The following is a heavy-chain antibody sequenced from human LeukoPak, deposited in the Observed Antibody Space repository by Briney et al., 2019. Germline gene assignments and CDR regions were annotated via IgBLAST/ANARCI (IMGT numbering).Heavy chain of an antibody. V-gene: IGHV3-9*03. CDR2: ISWNSGSI. D-gene: IGHD5-24*01. Sequence: PGGSLRLSCAASGFTFDVYAMHWVRQAPGKGLEWVSGISWNSGSIGYADSVKGRFTISRDNAKNSLYLQMNSLRAEDMALYYCAKGVEMATIDAFDIWGQGTMVTVSS. CDR1: GFTFDVYA. J-gene: IGHJ3*02. CDR3: AKGVEMATIDAFDI.